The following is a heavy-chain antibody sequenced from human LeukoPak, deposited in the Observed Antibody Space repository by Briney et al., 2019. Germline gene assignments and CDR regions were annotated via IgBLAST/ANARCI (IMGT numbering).Heavy chain of an antibody. D-gene: IGHD5-18*01. V-gene: IGHV3-30*18. CDR2: ILYDGSNK. J-gene: IGHJ4*02. CDR1: GFTFSTFA. CDR3: AKTAIQSTSYFGS. Sequence: GGSLRLSCAASGFTFSTFAMHWVRQAPGKGLEWAAVILYDGSNKYYADSVKGRFTISRDNSQSTLYLQMDSLSADDSAVYYCAKTAIQSTSYFGSWGQGTLVTVSS.